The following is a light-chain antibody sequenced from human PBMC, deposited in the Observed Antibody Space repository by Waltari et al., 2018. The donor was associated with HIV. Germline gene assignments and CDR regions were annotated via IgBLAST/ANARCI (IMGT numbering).Light chain of an antibody. J-gene: IGLJ3*02. CDR2: YKSDSDK. CDR1: SGINVDSYR. CDR3: MIWHSNSWV. Sequence: QAVLTQPSSLSASPGASASLTCTLRSGINVDSYRIYWYQQKAGSPPQYLLRYKSDSDKQQGSGVPSRFSGSKDASANAGILLISGLQSEDEADYYCMIWHSNSWVFGGGTKLTVL. V-gene: IGLV5-45*02.